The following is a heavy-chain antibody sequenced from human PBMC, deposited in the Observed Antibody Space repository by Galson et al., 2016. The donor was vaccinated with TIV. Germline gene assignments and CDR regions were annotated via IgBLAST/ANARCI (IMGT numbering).Heavy chain of an antibody. CDR1: GDTFSSYV. Sequence: SVKVSCKASGDTFSSYVFNWVRLAPGQGLEWMGGIIPLFRTTNYTQKFQGRVTITADESTNTAYMGLNNLRTGDTAVYYCASDRNTAFDTYHHSYGMDGWGQGTTVTVS. D-gene: IGHD5-18*01. J-gene: IGHJ6*02. CDR3: ASDRNTAFDTYHHSYGMDG. CDR2: IIPLFRTT. V-gene: IGHV1-69*13.